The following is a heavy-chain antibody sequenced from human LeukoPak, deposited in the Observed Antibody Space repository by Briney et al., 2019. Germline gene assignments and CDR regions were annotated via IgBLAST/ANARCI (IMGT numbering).Heavy chain of an antibody. CDR3: ARDLKYYYDSSGYPDY. Sequence: PSETLSLTCAVYGGSFSGYYWSWIRQPPGKGLEWIGEINHSGSTNYNPSLKSRVTISVDTSKNQFSLKLSSVTAADTAVYYCARDLKYYYDSSGYPDYWGQGTLVTVSS. CDR2: INHSGST. J-gene: IGHJ4*02. D-gene: IGHD3-22*01. CDR1: GGSFSGYY. V-gene: IGHV4-34*01.